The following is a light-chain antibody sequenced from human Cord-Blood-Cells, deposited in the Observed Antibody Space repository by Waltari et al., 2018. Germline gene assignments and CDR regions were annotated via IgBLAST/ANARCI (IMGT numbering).Light chain of an antibody. CDR3: QQYNNWPYT. CDR1: QRVSSN. J-gene: IGKJ2*01. V-gene: IGKV3-15*01. CDR2: GAS. Sequence: EIVMTQSPATLSVSPGERATLSCRSSQRVSSNLAWYQQKPGQAPRLLIDGASTRATGSPARFGGSGSGTEFTLTISSLQSEDFAVYYCQQYNNWPYTFGHGTKLEIK.